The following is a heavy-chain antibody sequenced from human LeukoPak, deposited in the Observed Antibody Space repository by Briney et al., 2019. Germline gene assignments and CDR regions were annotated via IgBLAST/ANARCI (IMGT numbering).Heavy chain of an antibody. CDR1: GFTVNSNY. CDR2: IYSGGST. V-gene: IGHV3-53*01. D-gene: IGHD3-9*01. CDR3: ARDWFFDWIGYFDL. J-gene: IGHJ2*01. Sequence: GGSLRLSCAASGFTVNSNYMSWVRQAPGKGLEWVSIIYSGGSTYYADSVKGRFTISRDISKNTLYLQMNSLRAEDTAVYYCARDWFFDWIGYFDLWGRGTLVTVSS.